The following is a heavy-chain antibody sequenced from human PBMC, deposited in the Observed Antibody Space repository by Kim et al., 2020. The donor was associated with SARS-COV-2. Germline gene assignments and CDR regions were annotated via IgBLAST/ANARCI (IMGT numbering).Heavy chain of an antibody. Sequence: KSRIPISVDTSKNQFSLKLSSVTAAETAVYYCARAFRYYYDSSGYAPFDIWGQGTMVTVSS. D-gene: IGHD3-22*01. CDR3: ARAFRYYYDSSGYAPFDI. V-gene: IGHV4-59*01. J-gene: IGHJ3*02.